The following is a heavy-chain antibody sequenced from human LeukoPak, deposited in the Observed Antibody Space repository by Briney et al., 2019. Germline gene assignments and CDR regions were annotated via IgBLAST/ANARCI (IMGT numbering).Heavy chain of an antibody. CDR3: ARDLPYSSSHPTPNWFDP. CDR2: ISAYNGNT. Sequence: ASVKVSCKAPGYTFTSYGTSWVRQAPGQGLEWMGWISAYNGNTNYAQKLQGRVTMTTDTSTSTAYMELRSLRSDDTAVYYCARDLPYSSSHPTPNWFDPWGQGTLVTVSS. V-gene: IGHV1-18*01. D-gene: IGHD6-13*01. J-gene: IGHJ5*02. CDR1: GYTFTSYG.